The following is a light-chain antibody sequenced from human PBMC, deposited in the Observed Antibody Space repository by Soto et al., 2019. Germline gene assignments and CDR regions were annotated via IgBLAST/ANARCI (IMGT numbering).Light chain of an antibody. Sequence: EIVLTQSPGTLSLSPGESATLSSGASQSVSSNLAWYQQKPGQAPRLLIYGASTRATGIPARFSGTGSGTDFTLTISRLEPEDFAVYYCQQYGSSPYTFGLGTRLEI. J-gene: IGKJ5*01. CDR2: GAS. CDR3: QQYGSSPYT. V-gene: IGKV3-20*01. CDR1: QSVSSN.